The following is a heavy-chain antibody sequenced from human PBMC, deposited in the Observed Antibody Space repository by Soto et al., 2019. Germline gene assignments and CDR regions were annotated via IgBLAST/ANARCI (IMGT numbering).Heavy chain of an antibody. CDR1: GGSFSGYY. Sequence: SETLSLTCAVYGGSFSGYYWSWIRQPPGKGLEWIGEINHSGSTNYNPSLKSRVTISVDTSKNQFSLKLSSVTAADTAVYYCARVGAAEPLMGYWCQGTLVTVSS. V-gene: IGHV4-34*01. J-gene: IGHJ4*02. D-gene: IGHD3-10*01. CDR2: INHSGST. CDR3: ARVGAAEPLMGY.